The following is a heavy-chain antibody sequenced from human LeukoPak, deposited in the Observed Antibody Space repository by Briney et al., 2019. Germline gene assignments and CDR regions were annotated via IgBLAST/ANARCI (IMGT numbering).Heavy chain of an antibody. V-gene: IGHV3-21*01. CDR3: ARVRYDGSGYYSIYDY. Sequence: GGSLRPSCAASGFTFSSYTMNWVRQAPGKGLEWVSSITRTSNFIYYADSVKGRFTISRDNAKNSLYLQMNSLRAEDTAVYYCARVRYDGSGYYSIYDYWGQGTLVTVSS. J-gene: IGHJ4*02. D-gene: IGHD3-22*01. CDR1: GFTFSSYT. CDR2: ITRTSNFI.